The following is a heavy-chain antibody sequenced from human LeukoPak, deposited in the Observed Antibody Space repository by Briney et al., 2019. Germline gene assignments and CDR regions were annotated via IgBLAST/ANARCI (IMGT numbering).Heavy chain of an antibody. CDR2: ISYDGSNK. Sequence: GGSLRLSCAASGFTFSSYGMHRVRQAPGKGLEWVAVISYDGSNKYYADSVKGRFTISRDNSKNTLYLQMNSLRAEDTAVYYCAKDHLPRIAGIDYWGQGTLVTVSS. D-gene: IGHD6-13*01. CDR3: AKDHLPRIAGIDY. J-gene: IGHJ4*02. V-gene: IGHV3-30*18. CDR1: GFTFSSYG.